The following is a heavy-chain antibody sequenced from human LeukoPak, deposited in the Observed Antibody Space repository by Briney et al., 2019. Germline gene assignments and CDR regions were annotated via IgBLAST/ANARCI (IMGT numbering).Heavy chain of an antibody. J-gene: IGHJ4*02. CDR3: ARDLEMVTIKGGY. CDR2: IRYDGGNQ. D-gene: IGHD5-24*01. V-gene: IGHV3-30*02. Sequence: GGSLRLSCAASGFTFSSYGMHWVRQTPGKGLECVAFIRYDGGNQYYTDSVKGRFTISRDNSKNTIYLQMNSLRAEDTAVYYCARDLEMVTIKGGYWGQGTLVTVSS. CDR1: GFTFSSYG.